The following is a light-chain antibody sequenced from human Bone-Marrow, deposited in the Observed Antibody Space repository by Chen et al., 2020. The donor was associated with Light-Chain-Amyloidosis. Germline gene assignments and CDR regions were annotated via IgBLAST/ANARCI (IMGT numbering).Light chain of an antibody. Sequence: SYELTQPPPLSVSPGQTARLTCSGDDLPTKYAYWYQQKPGQAPGLVIHRDTERPSGISERFSGSSSGTTATLTISGVQAEDEADYHCQSADSSGTYEVIFGGGTKLTVL. CDR2: RDT. V-gene: IGLV3-25*03. J-gene: IGLJ2*01. CDR3: QSADSSGTYEVI. CDR1: DLPTKY.